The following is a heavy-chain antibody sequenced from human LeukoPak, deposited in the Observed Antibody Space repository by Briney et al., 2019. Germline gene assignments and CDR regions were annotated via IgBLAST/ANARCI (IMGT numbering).Heavy chain of an antibody. CDR3: ARGSSSGYDINFDY. J-gene: IGHJ4*02. Sequence: PSETLSLTCTVSGGSVSSGSYYWSWIRQPPGKGLEWIGYIYYSGSTNYNPSLKSRVTISVDTSKNQFSLKLSSVTAADTAVYYCARGSSSGYDINFDYWGQGTLVTVSS. V-gene: IGHV4-61*01. CDR1: GGSVSSGSYY. CDR2: IYYSGST. D-gene: IGHD5-12*01.